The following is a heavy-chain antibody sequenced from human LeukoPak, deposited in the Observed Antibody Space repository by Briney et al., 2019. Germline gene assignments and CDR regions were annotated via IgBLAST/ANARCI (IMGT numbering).Heavy chain of an antibody. CDR1: GFTFSSYA. J-gene: IGHJ4*02. Sequence: GGSLRLSCAASGFTFSSYAMSWVRQAPGKGLEWVSAISGSGGSTYYADSVKGRFTISRDNSKNTLYLQMNSLRAEDTAVYYCAKDQEGAGGNYPVDYWGQGTLVTVSS. V-gene: IGHV3-23*01. D-gene: IGHD1-7*01. CDR3: AKDQEGAGGNYPVDY. CDR2: ISGSGGST.